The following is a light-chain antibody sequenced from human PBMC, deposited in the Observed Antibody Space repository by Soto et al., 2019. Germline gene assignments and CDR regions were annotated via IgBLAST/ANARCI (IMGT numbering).Light chain of an antibody. CDR1: SSDVGGYNY. V-gene: IGLV2-8*01. CDR2: EVS. Sequence: HSALTQPPSASGSPGQSVTISCTGTSSDVGGYNYVSWYQQHPGTAPTLMIDEVSKRPSGVPDRFSGSKSGNTAALTVSGLQAEDEDDYYCSSYSGSNFYVFGTGTKLTVL. CDR3: SSYSGSNFYV. J-gene: IGLJ1*01.